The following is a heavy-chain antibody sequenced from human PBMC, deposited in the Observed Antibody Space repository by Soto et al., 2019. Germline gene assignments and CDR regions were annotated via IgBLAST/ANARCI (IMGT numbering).Heavy chain of an antibody. J-gene: IGHJ4*02. CDR1: GFTFSNYA. CDR2: ISGSGGST. D-gene: IGHD3-22*01. V-gene: IGHV3-23*01. Sequence: GGFLRLSCAASGFTFSNYAMSLVRQAPGKGLEWVSGISGSGGSTYYADSVKGRLTISRDNSKNTLYLQMNSLRAEDTAVYYCAKREYYDSSGYYPLWGQGILVTVSS. CDR3: AKREYYDSSGYYPL.